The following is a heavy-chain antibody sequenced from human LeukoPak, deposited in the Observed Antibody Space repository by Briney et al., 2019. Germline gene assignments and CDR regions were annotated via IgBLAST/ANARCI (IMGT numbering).Heavy chain of an antibody. V-gene: IGHV4-4*07. D-gene: IGHD6-6*01. Sequence: PSETLSLTCTVSGGSISGYYWSWIRQPAGKGLEWIGRIYTSGSTNYNPSLKSRVTISVDTSKYQFSLKLSSVTAADTAVYYCARSVVRYSSSSWYFDYWGQGTLVTVSS. J-gene: IGHJ4*02. CDR2: IYTSGST. CDR1: GGSISGYY. CDR3: ARSVVRYSSSSWYFDY.